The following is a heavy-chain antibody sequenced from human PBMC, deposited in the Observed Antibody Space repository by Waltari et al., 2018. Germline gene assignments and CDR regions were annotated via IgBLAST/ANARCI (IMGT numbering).Heavy chain of an antibody. CDR2: VYYSGNT. Sequence: QLQLQESGPGLVKPSETLSLTCSVSGRSISRNNYYWGWIRQPPGRGLEYIGSVYYSGNTYYNPSLKSRVTLSVDTSKNQFSLKLSSVTAADTAVYYCARHPDYWGQGTLVTVSS. CDR3: ARHPDY. V-gene: IGHV4-39*01. J-gene: IGHJ4*02. CDR1: GRSISRNNYY.